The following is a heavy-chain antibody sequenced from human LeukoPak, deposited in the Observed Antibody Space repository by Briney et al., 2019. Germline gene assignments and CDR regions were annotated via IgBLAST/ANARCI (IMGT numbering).Heavy chain of an antibody. CDR2: IYYSGST. CDR3: ARRARGFGESPFDY. D-gene: IGHD3-10*01. Sequence: PSKTLSLTCTVSGGSISSSSYYWGWIRQPPGKGLEWIGSIYYSGSTYYNPSLKSRVTISVDTSKNQFSLKLSSVTAADTAVYYCARRARGFGESPFDYWGQGTLVTVSS. V-gene: IGHV4-39*01. J-gene: IGHJ4*02. CDR1: GGSISSSSYY.